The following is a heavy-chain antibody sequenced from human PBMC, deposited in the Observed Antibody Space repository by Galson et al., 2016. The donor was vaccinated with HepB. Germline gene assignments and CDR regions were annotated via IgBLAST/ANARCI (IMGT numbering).Heavy chain of an antibody. Sequence: PALVKPTQTLTLTCTFSGFSLRTSGGGVGWIRQPPGKALVWLALIYWNDDKRYSPSLKTRLTVTKDTPKNQVVITITNVDPVDTGTSFCAHSLYGDYSGGWYFDVWGRGTLVTVSS. V-gene: IGHV2-5*01. CDR2: IYWNDDK. CDR1: GFSLRTSGGG. J-gene: IGHJ2*01. CDR3: AHSLYGDYSGGWYFDV. D-gene: IGHD4-17*01.